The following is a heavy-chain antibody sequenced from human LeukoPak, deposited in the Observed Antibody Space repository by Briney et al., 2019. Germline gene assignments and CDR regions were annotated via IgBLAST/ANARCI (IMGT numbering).Heavy chain of an antibody. CDR2: INTNTGNP. D-gene: IGHD3-16*01. CDR3: ARHDNDDDFDY. J-gene: IGHJ4*02. V-gene: IGHV7-4-1*02. CDR1: GYTFTSYG. Sequence: ASVKVSCKASGYTFTSYGMNWVRQAPGQGLEWMGWINTNTGNPTYAQGFTGRFVFSLDTSVTTAYLQISNLKTEDTAVYYCARHDNDDDFDYWGQGTLVTVSS.